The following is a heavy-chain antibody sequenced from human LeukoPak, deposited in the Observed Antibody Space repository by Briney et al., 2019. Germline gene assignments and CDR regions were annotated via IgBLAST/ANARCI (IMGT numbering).Heavy chain of an antibody. V-gene: IGHV3-7*01. J-gene: IGHJ4*02. D-gene: IGHD6-19*01. CDR3: ARSTGVGGWFH. Sequence: GGSLRLSCAASGFTFSNYWMSWVRQAPGKGLEWVANIKEDGSEKHYVGSVKGRFTISRDNAKNSLYLQMNSLRVDDAAVYYCARSTGVGGWFHWGQGTLVTVSS. CDR2: IKEDGSEK. CDR1: GFTFSNYW.